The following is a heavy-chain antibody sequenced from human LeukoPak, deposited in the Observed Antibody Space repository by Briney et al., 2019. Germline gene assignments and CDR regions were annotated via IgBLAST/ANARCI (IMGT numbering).Heavy chain of an antibody. Sequence: SETLSLTCTVAGGSIGSSSYYWGWLRQPPGRGLEWIGSVEDSVSPAYNPSLKSRATISVHPSKLQFPLNLSSVPAADTAVYYCARVQHPYDFWSGYYKEYYFDYWGQGTLVTVSS. D-gene: IGHD3-3*01. CDR2: VEDSVSP. V-gene: IGHV4-39*06. J-gene: IGHJ4*02. CDR3: ARVQHPYDFWSGYYKEYYFDY. CDR1: GGSIGSSSYY.